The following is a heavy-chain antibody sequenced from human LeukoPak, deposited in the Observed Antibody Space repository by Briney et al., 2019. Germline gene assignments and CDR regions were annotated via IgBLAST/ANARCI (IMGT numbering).Heavy chain of an antibody. D-gene: IGHD4-17*01. CDR2: IYPGDSDT. CDR1: GYSFTSYW. J-gene: IGHJ3*02. CDR3: ARRESDYGDQNDAFDI. Sequence: GESLKISCKGSGYSFTSYWIGWVRQMPGKGLKWMGIIYPGDSDTRYSPSFQGQVTISADKSISTAYLQWSSLKASDTAMYYCARRESDYGDQNDAFDIWGQGTMVTVSS. V-gene: IGHV5-51*01.